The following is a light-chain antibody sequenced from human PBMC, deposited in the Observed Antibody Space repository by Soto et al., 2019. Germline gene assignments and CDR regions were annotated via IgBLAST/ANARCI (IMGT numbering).Light chain of an antibody. CDR3: CSYAGSYTWV. Sequence: QSALTQPRSVSGSPGQSVTISCTGTSSDVGDYNYVSWYQQHPGKAPKLLIYAVNMRPSGVPDRFSGSKSGNTASLTISGLQAEDEADYSCCSYAGSYTWVFGRGTKLIVL. CDR1: SSDVGDYNY. CDR2: AVN. V-gene: IGLV2-11*01. J-gene: IGLJ3*02.